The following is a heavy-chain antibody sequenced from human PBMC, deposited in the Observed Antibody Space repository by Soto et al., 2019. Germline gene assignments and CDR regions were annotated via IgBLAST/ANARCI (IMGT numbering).Heavy chain of an antibody. V-gene: IGHV4-59*01. Sequence: PSETLSLTCTVSGGSISSYYWSWIRQPPGKGLEWIGYIYYSGSTNYNPSLKSRVTISVDTSKNQFSLKLSSVTAADTAVYYCARVGRLYYYGMDVWGQGTTVTVSS. CDR2: IYYSGST. CDR3: ARVGRLYYYGMDV. J-gene: IGHJ6*02. CDR1: GGSISSYY.